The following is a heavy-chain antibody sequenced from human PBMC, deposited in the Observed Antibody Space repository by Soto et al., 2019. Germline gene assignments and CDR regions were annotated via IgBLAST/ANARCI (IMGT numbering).Heavy chain of an antibody. V-gene: IGHV1-46*01. D-gene: IGHD7-27*01. CDR1: GYTFTSYY. CDR3: ARAVDALTGYYYYGMDV. Sequence: GASVKVSCKASGYTFTSYYMHWVRQAPGQGLEWMGIINPSGGSTSYAQKFQGRVTMTRDTSTSTVYMELSSLRSEDTAVYYCARAVDALTGYYYYGMDVWGQGTTVTVSS. CDR2: INPSGGST. J-gene: IGHJ6*02.